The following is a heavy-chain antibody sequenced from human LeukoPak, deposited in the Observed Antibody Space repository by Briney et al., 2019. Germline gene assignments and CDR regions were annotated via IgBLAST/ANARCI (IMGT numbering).Heavy chain of an antibody. Sequence: GGSLRLSCAASGFTFSSYAMHWVRQAPGKGLQWVAVISYDGTKKYYADSLKGRFTISRDNSKNTLYLRMNSLRTEDTAVYYCAIGGGLGELSSSFDHWGQGTLVTVSS. V-gene: IGHV3-30*04. J-gene: IGHJ4*02. D-gene: IGHD3-16*02. CDR1: GFTFSSYA. CDR3: AIGGGLGELSSSFDH. CDR2: ISYDGTKK.